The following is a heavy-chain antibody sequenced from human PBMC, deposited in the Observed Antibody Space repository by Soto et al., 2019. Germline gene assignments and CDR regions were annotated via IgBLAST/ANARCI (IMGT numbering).Heavy chain of an antibody. Sequence: QVQLVESGGGVVQPGRSLRLSCAASGFTFSSYGMHWVRQAPGKGLEWVAVRWYDGSNKNYADSVKGRFTISRDNSKNTLYLQMNSLRAEDTAVYYCSRYSGYCRGGSCYSSYDYDYMDVGGKETTVTFSS. D-gene: IGHD2-15*01. J-gene: IGHJ6*03. V-gene: IGHV3-33*01. CDR1: GFTFSSYG. CDR3: SRYSGYCRGGSCYSSYDYDYMDV. CDR2: RWYDGSNK.